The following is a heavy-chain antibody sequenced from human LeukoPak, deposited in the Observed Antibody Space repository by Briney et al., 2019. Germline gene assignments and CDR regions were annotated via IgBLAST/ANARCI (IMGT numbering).Heavy chain of an antibody. D-gene: IGHD2-15*01. Sequence: EASVKVSCKASGGTFISYAISWVRQAPGQGLEWMGGIIPIFGTANYAQKFQGRVTITADESTSTAYMELSSLRSEDTAVYYCARIVVVAAISWFDPWGQGTLVTVSS. CDR3: ARIVVVAAISWFDP. V-gene: IGHV1-69*13. CDR2: IIPIFGTA. CDR1: GGTFISYA. J-gene: IGHJ5*02.